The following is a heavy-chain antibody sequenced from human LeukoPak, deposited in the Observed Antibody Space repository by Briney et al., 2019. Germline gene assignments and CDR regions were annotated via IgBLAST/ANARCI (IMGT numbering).Heavy chain of an antibody. D-gene: IGHD4-17*01. CDR1: GFTFSSYG. V-gene: IGHV3-33*01. J-gene: IGHJ4*02. Sequence: GGSLRLSCAASGFTFSSYGMHWVRQAPRKGLEWVAVIWYDGSNKYYADSVKGRFTISRDNSKNTLYLQMNSLRAEDTAVYYCARGGTVTTPYFDYWGQGTLVTVSS. CDR2: IWYDGSNK. CDR3: ARGGTVTTPYFDY.